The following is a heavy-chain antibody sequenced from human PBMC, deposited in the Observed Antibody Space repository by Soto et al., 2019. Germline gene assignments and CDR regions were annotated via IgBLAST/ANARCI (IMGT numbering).Heavy chain of an antibody. Sequence: QVQLVDSEGGVVQPGGSLRLSCAVSGFTFSRYFMHWVRQAPGKGLEWVAVMSYDGSSKYYAASVKGRFAISRDDSKTTFYLQMSSLRTEDTAVYYCARARGTYSPFDFRGQGTLVTVSS. V-gene: IGHV3-30*09. CDR2: MSYDGSSK. CDR1: GFTFSRYF. J-gene: IGHJ4*02. D-gene: IGHD1-26*01. CDR3: ARARGTYSPFDF.